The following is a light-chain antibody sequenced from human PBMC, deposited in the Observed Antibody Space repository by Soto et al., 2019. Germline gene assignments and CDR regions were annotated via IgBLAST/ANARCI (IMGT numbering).Light chain of an antibody. CDR1: SSDVGSYNR. CDR3: SSYTSSSTVV. Sequence: QSALTQPPAVSGSPGQSVTISCTGTSSDVGSYNRVSWYQQPPGTAPKFMIYEVSNRPSGVPDRFSGSKSGNTASLTISGLQAEDEADYYCSSYTSSSTVVFGGGTKLTVL. J-gene: IGLJ2*01. CDR2: EVS. V-gene: IGLV2-18*02.